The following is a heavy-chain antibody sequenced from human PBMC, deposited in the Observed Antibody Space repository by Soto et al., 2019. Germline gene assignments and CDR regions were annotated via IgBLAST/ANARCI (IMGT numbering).Heavy chain of an antibody. D-gene: IGHD6-19*01. CDR1: GFTFSSYA. V-gene: IGHV3-23*01. J-gene: IGHJ4*02. Sequence: EVQLLESGGDLVQPGGSLRLSCAASGFTFSSYAMSWVRQAPGKGLEWVSAISRSGGITYYADSVKGRFTISRDNSKNTLFLQMNSLRAEDTAVYYCANMGAYSNGEFDFWGQGTLVTVSS. CDR2: ISRSGGIT. CDR3: ANMGAYSNGEFDF.